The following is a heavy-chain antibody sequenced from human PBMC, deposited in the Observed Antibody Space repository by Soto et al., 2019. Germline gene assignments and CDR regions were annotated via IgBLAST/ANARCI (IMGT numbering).Heavy chain of an antibody. Sequence: SETLSLTCTVSGGSISSSSYYWGWIRQPPGKGLEWSGSIYYSGSTYYNPSLKSRVTISVDTSKNQFSLKLSSVTAADTAVYYCARPRSITMVRGVITRPPPSYFDYWGQGTLVTVSS. CDR2: IYYSGST. D-gene: IGHD3-10*01. V-gene: IGHV4-39*01. CDR1: GGSISSSSYY. J-gene: IGHJ4*02. CDR3: ARPRSITMVRGVITRPPPSYFDY.